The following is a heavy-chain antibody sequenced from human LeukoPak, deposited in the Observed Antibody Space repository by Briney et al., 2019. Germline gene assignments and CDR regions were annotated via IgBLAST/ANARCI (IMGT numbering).Heavy chain of an antibody. J-gene: IGHJ4*02. D-gene: IGHD3-3*01. CDR3: AKASTYYDFWSGYYTSGFDY. V-gene: IGHV3-7*03. CDR2: ISNGGGAT. Sequence: GGSLRLSCVASGYTFSPYWMSWVRQTPGKGREWVASISNGGGATFYGDSVRGRFTVSRDDAKNSLFLQMNGLRSDDTAVYYCAKASTYYDFWSGYYTSGFDYWGQGTLVTVSS. CDR1: GYTFSPYW.